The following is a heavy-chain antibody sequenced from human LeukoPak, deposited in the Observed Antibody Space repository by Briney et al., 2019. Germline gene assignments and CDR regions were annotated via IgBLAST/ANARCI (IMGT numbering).Heavy chain of an antibody. D-gene: IGHD6-19*01. CDR1: GFTFNSYW. V-gene: IGHV3-7*01. J-gene: IGHJ4*02. Sequence: GESLRLSCVASGFTFNSYWMTWVRQAPGKGLEWLANIKEDGSIQYYLDSVRGRFTISRDNAKTSVYLQLNSLRADDTAVYYCARDVWTGVAVSDYWGQGTLVTVSS. CDR3: ARDVWTGVAVSDY. CDR2: IKEDGSIQ.